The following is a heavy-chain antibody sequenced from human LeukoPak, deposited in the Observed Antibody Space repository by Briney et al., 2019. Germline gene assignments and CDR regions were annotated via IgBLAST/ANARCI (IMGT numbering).Heavy chain of an antibody. V-gene: IGHV4-30-2*01. J-gene: IGHJ5*02. Sequence: PSQTLSLTCTVSGYAIISGGFSWNWIRQPPGKCLEWIGCIYDRGPAHYNPSLKSRFTISVDRPKNQFFLNVTSLTAADTAVYYCARSRQASGLFSSWGQGTLVVVSS. CDR1: GYAIISGGFS. CDR3: ARSRQASGLFSS. CDR2: IYDRGPA. D-gene: IGHD3-10*01.